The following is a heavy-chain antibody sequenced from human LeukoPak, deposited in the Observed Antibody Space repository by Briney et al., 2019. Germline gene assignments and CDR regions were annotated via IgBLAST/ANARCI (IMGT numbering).Heavy chain of an antibody. D-gene: IGHD3-10*01. V-gene: IGHV4-4*02. CDR3: AIGSDYYGSGSPLYYFDY. J-gene: IGHJ4*02. CDR1: GGSISSSNW. CDR2: IYHSGST. Sequence: PSGTLSLTCAVSGGSISSSNWWSWVRQPPGKGLEWIGEIYHSGSTNYNPSLKSRVTISVDKSKNQFSLKLSSVTAADTAVYYCAIGSDYYGSGSPLYYFDYWGQGTLVTVSS.